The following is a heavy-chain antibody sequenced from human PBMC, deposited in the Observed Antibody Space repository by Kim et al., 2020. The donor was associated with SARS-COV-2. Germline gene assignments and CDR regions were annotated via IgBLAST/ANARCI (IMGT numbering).Heavy chain of an antibody. D-gene: IGHD3-3*01. Sequence: SETLSLTCAVYGGSFSGYHWTWIRQSPGKGLEWIGEINHSGGTNYNPSLESRVALSVETSQNHFSLKVKSVTAADTAVYFCARGRAGVGPSPRMGLWPHYDYSALDVWGQRPTVSVS. CDR3: ARGRAGVGPSPRMGLWPHYDYSALDV. J-gene: IGHJ6*02. V-gene: IGHV4-34*01. CDR1: GGSFSGYH. CDR2: INHSGGT.